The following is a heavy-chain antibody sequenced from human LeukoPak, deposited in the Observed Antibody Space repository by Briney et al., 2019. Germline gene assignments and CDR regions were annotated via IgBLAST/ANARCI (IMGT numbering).Heavy chain of an antibody. Sequence: QPGGSLRLSCAASGFTFSSYSMNWVRQAPGKGLEWVSYISSSSSTIYYADSVKGRFTISRDNAKNSLYLQMNSLRAEDTAVYYCARPVTDLYSSGWYGGFGYYYYMDVWGKGATVTVSS. V-gene: IGHV3-48*01. J-gene: IGHJ6*03. CDR3: ARPVTDLYSSGWYGGFGYYYYMDV. CDR2: ISSSSSTI. D-gene: IGHD6-19*01. CDR1: GFTFSSYS.